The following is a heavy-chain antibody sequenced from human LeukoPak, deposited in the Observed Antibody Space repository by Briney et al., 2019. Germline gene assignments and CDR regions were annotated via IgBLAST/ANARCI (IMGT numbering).Heavy chain of an antibody. CDR2: IYHSGST. CDR3: ARDGSRRGIAVAGTRGLFDY. CDR1: GGSISSSNW. Sequence: SETLSLTCAVSGGSISSSNWWSWVRQPPGKGLEWIGEIYHSGSTNYNPSLKSRVTISVDKSKNQFSLKLSSVTAADTAVYYCARDGSRRGIAVAGTRGLFDYWGQGTLVTVSS. J-gene: IGHJ4*02. D-gene: IGHD6-19*01. V-gene: IGHV4-4*02.